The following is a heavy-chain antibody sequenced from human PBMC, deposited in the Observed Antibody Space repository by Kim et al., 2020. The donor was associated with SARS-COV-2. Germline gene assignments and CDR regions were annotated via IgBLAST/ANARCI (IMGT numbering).Heavy chain of an antibody. J-gene: IGHJ3*02. CDR3: ARQNIAAATAADAFDI. Sequence: SETLSLTCTVSGGSISSSSYYWGWIRQPPGKGLEWIGSIYYSGSTYYNPSLKSRVTISVDTSKNQFSLKLSSVTAADTAVYYCARQNIAAATAADAFDIRGQGTMVTVSS. V-gene: IGHV4-39*01. D-gene: IGHD6-13*01. CDR1: GGSISSSSYY. CDR2: IYYSGST.